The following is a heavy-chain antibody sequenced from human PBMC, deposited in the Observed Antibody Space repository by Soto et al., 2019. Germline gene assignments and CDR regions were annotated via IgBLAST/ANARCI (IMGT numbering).Heavy chain of an antibody. Sequence: EVQLLESGGGLVQPGGSLRLSCAASGFTFASYTMSWVRQAPGKGLEWVSGITGRGDDTFYVDSVKGRITDSRDNSKTTLFLQMNSLRPEDTAVYYCARGDDYGDLSDVAIWGRGTMVAVS. CDR1: GFTFASYT. CDR2: ITGRGDDT. CDR3: ARGDDYGDLSDVAI. J-gene: IGHJ3*02. D-gene: IGHD4-17*01. V-gene: IGHV3-23*01.